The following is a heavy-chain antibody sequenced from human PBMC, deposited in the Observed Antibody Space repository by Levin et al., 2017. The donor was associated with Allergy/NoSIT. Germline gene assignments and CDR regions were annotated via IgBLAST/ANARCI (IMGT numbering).Heavy chain of an antibody. CDR3: ARVGTYFDAYDI. CDR2: ISGSGSYI. V-gene: IGHV3-21*01. CDR1: GFTFSSYN. J-gene: IGHJ3*02. Sequence: GESLKISCAVSGFTFSSYNMNWVRQAPGKGLKWVSSISGSGSYINYADSVKGRFTISRDKAKNSLYLQMNSLRVEDTAVYYCARVGTYFDAYDIWGQGTTVTVSS. D-gene: IGHD2/OR15-2a*01.